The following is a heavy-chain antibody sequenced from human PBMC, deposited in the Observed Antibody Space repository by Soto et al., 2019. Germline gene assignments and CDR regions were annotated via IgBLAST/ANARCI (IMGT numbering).Heavy chain of an antibody. CDR2: IYYSGST. V-gene: IGHV4-59*08. CDR1: GGSISSYY. Sequence: SETLSLTCTVSGGSISSYYWSWIRQPPGKGLEWIGYIYYSGSTNYNPSLKSRVTISVDTSKNQFSLKLSSVTAADTAVYYCARRQNSGYDFDYWGQGTLVTVSS. CDR3: ARRQNSGYDFDY. D-gene: IGHD5-12*01. J-gene: IGHJ4*02.